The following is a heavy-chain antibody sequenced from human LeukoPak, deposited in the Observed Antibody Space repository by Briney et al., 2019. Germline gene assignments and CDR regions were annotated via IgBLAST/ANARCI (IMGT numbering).Heavy chain of an antibody. D-gene: IGHD3-10*01. CDR3: AKDQTRNYYGSGSYDY. Sequence: SCKASGGTFSSYAMSWVRQAPGKGLEWVSAISGSGGSTYYADSVKGRFTISRDNSKNTLYLQMNSLRAEDTAVYYCAKDQTRNYYGSGSYDYWGQGTLVTVSS. CDR2: ISGSGGST. J-gene: IGHJ4*02. CDR1: GGTFSSYA. V-gene: IGHV3-23*01.